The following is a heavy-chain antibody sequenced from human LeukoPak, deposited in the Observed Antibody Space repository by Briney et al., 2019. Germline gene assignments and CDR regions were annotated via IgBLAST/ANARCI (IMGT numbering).Heavy chain of an antibody. J-gene: IGHJ4*02. CDR3: AKGEQGVDY. Sequence: GGSLRLSCAASQFTFSRYWMNWVRQAPGKGLEWVASIKQDGIEEYYVESVKGRFTISRDNAKNSVYLQMNSLRAEDTAIYYCAKGEQGVDYWGQGTLVTVSS. V-gene: IGHV3-7*01. D-gene: IGHD1/OR15-1a*01. CDR1: QFTFSRYW. CDR2: IKQDGIEE.